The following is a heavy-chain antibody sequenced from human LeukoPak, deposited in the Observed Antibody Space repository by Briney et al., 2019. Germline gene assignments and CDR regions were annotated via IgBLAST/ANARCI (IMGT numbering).Heavy chain of an antibody. V-gene: IGHV4-34*01. CDR3: AGARGQLVAGPNWFDP. D-gene: IGHD6-19*01. J-gene: IGHJ5*02. Sequence: PSETLSLTCAVYGGSFSGYYWSWVRQPPGKGLEWIGEINHSGSTKYNPSLKSRVTISVDTSKNQFPLKLSSVTAADTAVYYCAGARGQLVAGPNWFDPWGQGTLVTVSS. CDR2: INHSGST. CDR1: GGSFSGYY.